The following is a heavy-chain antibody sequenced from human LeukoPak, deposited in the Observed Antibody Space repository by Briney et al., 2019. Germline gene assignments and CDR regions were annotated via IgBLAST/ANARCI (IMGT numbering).Heavy chain of an antibody. Sequence: SGPTLVNPTQTLTLTCTFSGFSLSTSGVGVGWIRQPPGEALEWLALIYWNDDKHYSPSLKSRLTITKDTSKNQVVLTMTNMDPVDTATYYCAHVTNYDILTGFDFDYWGQGTLVTVSS. D-gene: IGHD3-9*01. J-gene: IGHJ4*02. CDR1: GFSLSTSGVG. V-gene: IGHV2-5*01. CDR2: IYWNDDK. CDR3: AHVTNYDILTGFDFDY.